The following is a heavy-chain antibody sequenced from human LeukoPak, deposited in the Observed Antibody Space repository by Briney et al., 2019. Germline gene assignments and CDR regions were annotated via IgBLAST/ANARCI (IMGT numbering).Heavy chain of an antibody. CDR3: ARGGGSESYDFDY. Sequence: GGSLRLSCSASGFTFSNYSMNWVRQAPGKGLDWVSSISSTTSYIYYADSVKGRFTISRDNTKNSLFLQMNSLRAEDTAVYYCARGGGSESYDFDYWGQGTLVTVSS. J-gene: IGHJ4*02. CDR1: GFTFSNYS. D-gene: IGHD3-3*01. V-gene: IGHV3-21*01. CDR2: ISSTTSYI.